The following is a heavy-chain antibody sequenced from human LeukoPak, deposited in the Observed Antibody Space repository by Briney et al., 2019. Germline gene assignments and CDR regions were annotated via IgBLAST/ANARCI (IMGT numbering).Heavy chain of an antibody. CDR3: ARCVRAEGSSSCYFDY. CDR1: GYTFTTYW. J-gene: IGHJ4*02. Sequence: GESLKISCQGSGYTFTTYWIGWVRQMPGKGLEWMGIINPDDSDTRYSPSSQGQVTISADKSVSTAYLQWSSLKASDTAMYSCARCVRAEGSSSCYFDYWGQGTLVTVSS. CDR2: INPDDSDT. V-gene: IGHV5-51*01. D-gene: IGHD6-6*01.